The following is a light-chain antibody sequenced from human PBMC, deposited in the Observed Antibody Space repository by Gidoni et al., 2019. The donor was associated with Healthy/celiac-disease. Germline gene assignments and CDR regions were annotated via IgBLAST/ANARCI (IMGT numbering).Light chain of an antibody. CDR1: SGSIASNY. CDR2: EDN. V-gene: IGLV6-57*02. CDR3: QSYDSSNWV. Sequence: NFILTQPQSVSESPAKAVTISCTGSSGSIASNYVQWYQQRPCSAPTTVIYEDNQRPSGVPDRFSGSIDSSSNSASLTISGLKTEDEADYYCQSYDSSNWVFGGGTKLTVL. J-gene: IGLJ3*02.